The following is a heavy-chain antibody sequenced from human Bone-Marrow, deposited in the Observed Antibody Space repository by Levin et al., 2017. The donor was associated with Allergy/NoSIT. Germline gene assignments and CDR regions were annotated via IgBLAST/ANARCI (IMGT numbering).Heavy chain of an antibody. J-gene: IGHJ4*02. D-gene: IGHD6-19*01. CDR2: ISSSGSTI. CDR1: GFTFSSYE. V-gene: IGHV3-48*03. CDR3: AREVGSGWYFDY. Sequence: LSLTCAASGFTFSSYEMNWVRQAPGKGLEWVSYISSSGSTIYYADSVKGRFTISRDNAKNSLYLQMNSLRAEDTAVYYCAREVGSGWYFDYWGQGTLVTVSS.